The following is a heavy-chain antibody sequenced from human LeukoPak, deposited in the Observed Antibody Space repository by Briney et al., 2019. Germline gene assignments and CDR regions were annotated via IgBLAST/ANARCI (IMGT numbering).Heavy chain of an antibody. CDR3: AREVSTGWTYFDS. D-gene: IGHD2-8*02. CDR2: IYYSGDA. J-gene: IGHJ4*02. Sequence: NTSETLSLTCSVSGGSISDSTYYWGWIRQPPGKGLEWIGSIYYSGDASYNPSLRSRVSMSVDTSKNRISLKVTSVAAEDTAVYYCAREVSTGWTYFDSWGKGTLVTVSS. CDR1: GGSISDSTYY. V-gene: IGHV4-39*02.